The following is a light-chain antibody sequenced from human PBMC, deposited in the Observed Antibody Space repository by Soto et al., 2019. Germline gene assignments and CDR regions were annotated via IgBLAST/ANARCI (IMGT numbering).Light chain of an antibody. Sequence: EIVLTQSPVTLSLSPGERATLSCRASQDIGINVAWYEQKPDQAPRLLIFDASYRATGVPARFSGSGSGTDFTLTISSVEPEDFAVYYCQQRARSPLTFGGGTKV. CDR3: QQRARSPLT. J-gene: IGKJ4*01. CDR2: DAS. V-gene: IGKV3-11*01. CDR1: QDIGIN.